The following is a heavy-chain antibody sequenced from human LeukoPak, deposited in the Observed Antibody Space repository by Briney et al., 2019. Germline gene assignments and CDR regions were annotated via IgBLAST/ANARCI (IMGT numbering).Heavy chain of an antibody. D-gene: IGHD5-18*01. CDR3: TRDRGYSYGYGDY. CDR2: ISSSSSYI. J-gene: IGHJ4*02. V-gene: IGHV3-21*01. Sequence: GGSLRLSCAASGFTFSSYSMNWVRQAPGKGLEWVSSISSSSSYIYYADSVKGRFTISRDNAKNSLYLQMNSLRAEDTAVYYCTRDRGYSYGYGDYWGQGTLVTVSS. CDR1: GFTFSSYS.